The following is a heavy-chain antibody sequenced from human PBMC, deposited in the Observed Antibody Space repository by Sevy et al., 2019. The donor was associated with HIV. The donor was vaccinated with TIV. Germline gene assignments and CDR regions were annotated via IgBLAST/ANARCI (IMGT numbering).Heavy chain of an antibody. CDR1: GYTFTSYG. Sequence: ASVKVSCKASGYTFTSYGISWVRQAPGQGLEWMGWISAYNGNTNYAQKLQGRVTMTTDTSTNTAYMELRSLRSDDTAVYYCAKPYYDDSSGYFDYWGQGTLVTVSS. J-gene: IGHJ4*02. V-gene: IGHV1-18*01. D-gene: IGHD3-22*01. CDR3: AKPYYDDSSGYFDY. CDR2: ISAYNGNT.